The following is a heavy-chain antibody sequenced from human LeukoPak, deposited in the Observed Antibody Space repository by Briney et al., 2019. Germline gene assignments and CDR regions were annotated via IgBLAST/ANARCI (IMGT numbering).Heavy chain of an antibody. D-gene: IGHD5-24*01. J-gene: IGHJ4*02. Sequence: SETLSLTCTVSGGSISNSSYYWGWLRQPPGKGLEWIGSMYYSGLTYYNPSLKSRATTSVDTSKNQFSLKLSSVTAADTAVYYCARHGRMGTINPSYWGQGTLVTVSS. CDR1: GGSISNSSYY. V-gene: IGHV4-39*01. CDR3: ARHGRMGTINPSY. CDR2: MYYSGLT.